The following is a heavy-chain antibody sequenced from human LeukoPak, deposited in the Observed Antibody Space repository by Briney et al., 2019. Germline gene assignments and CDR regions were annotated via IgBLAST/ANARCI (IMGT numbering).Heavy chain of an antibody. CDR2: ITGSGSGA. Sequence: PGGSLRLSCTASGFTFSSHAMTSVRQAAGKGLQWVSSITGSGSGAYYADSVKGRVTISRDNSKNTLFLQMDSLRAEDTAMYYCERVRGDHAHLQVDFDYWGQGTLVTVSS. CDR1: GFTFSSHA. D-gene: IGHD2-21*02. J-gene: IGHJ4*02. CDR3: ERVRGDHAHLQVDFDY. V-gene: IGHV3-23*01.